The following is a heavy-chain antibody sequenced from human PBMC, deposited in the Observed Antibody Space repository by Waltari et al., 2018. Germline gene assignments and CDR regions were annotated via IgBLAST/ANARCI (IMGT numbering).Heavy chain of an antibody. Sequence: QVQLQESGPGLVKPSETLSLTCTVSGGSISSYYWSWIRQPPGKGLEWIGYIYYSGSTNYTPSLKSRVTISVDTSKNQFSLKLSSVTAADTAVYYCARDPGGGNGRFDYWGQGTLVTVSS. J-gene: IGHJ4*02. V-gene: IGHV4-59*01. CDR3: ARDPGGGNGRFDY. CDR1: GGSISSYY. D-gene: IGHD2-15*01. CDR2: IYYSGST.